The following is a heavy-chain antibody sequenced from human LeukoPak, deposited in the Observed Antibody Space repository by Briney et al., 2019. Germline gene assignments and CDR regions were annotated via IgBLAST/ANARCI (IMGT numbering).Heavy chain of an antibody. CDR3: AASSGVTLGRF. D-gene: IGHD3-16*01. CDR2: IHYTASP. J-gene: IGHJ4*02. V-gene: IGHV4-31*03. CDR1: GGSISRGAHY. Sequence: SETLSLTCTVSGGSISRGAHYYNWIRQRPGKGLEWIGYIHYTASPSYNPSLKSRVTMSLDTSMNQVSLELSSLTAADTAVYYCAASSGVTLGRFWGQGTLVTVSS.